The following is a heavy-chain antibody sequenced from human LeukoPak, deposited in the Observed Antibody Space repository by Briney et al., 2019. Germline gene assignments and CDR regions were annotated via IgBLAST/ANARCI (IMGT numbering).Heavy chain of an antibody. J-gene: IGHJ4*02. CDR1: GFTFSSYA. Sequence: GGSLRLSCAASGFTFSSYAMSWVRQAPGKGLEWVSAISGSGGSTYYADSVKGRFTIPRDNSKNTLYLQMNSLRAEDTAVYYCARDTGLAGPCDYWGQGTLVTVSS. CDR2: ISGSGGST. CDR3: ARDTGLAGPCDY. V-gene: IGHV3-23*01.